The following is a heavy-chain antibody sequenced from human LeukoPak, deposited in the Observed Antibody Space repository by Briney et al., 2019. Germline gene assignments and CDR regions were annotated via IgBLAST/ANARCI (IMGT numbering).Heavy chain of an antibody. J-gene: IGHJ4*02. CDR2: IYYSGST. V-gene: IGHV4-39*01. CDR1: GGSISSSSYY. D-gene: IGHD5-12*01. Sequence: SETLSLTCTVSGGSISSSSYYWGWIRQPPGKGLEWIGSIYYSGSTYYNPSLKSRVTISVDTTKNQFSLKLSSVTAADTAVYYCARLATIDYWGQGTLVTVSS. CDR3: ARLATIDY.